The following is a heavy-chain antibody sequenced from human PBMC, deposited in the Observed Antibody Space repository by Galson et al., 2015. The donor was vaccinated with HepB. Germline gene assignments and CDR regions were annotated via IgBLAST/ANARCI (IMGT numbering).Heavy chain of an antibody. V-gene: IGHV1-46*01. Sequence: SVKVSCKASGYTFSSYYMHWVRQAPGQGLEWMGIINPSGGSTSYAQKFQGRVTMTRDTSTSTVYMELSSLRSEDTAVYYCARDEYSTAVAVYWGQGTLVTVSS. CDR3: ARDEYSTAVAVY. CDR1: GYTFSSYY. CDR2: INPSGGST. J-gene: IGHJ4*02. D-gene: IGHD6-19*01.